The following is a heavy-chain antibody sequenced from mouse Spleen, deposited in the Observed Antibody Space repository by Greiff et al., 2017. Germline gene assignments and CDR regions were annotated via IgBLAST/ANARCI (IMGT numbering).Heavy chain of an antibody. D-gene: IGHD2-12*01. J-gene: IGHJ1*01. CDR2: ISSGGGNT. CDR1: GFTFSSYT. Sequence: EVKLVESGGGLVKPGGSLKLSCAASGFTFSSYTMYWVRQTPAKRLEWVATISSGGGNTYYPDSVKGRFTISRDNARNTLYLQMSSLRSEDTAMYYCARGGFTTMPSYWYFDVWGAGTTVTVSS. V-gene: IGHV5-9*04. CDR3: ARGGFTTMPSYWYFDV.